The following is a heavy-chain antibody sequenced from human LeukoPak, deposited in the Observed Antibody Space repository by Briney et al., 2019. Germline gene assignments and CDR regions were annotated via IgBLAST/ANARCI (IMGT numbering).Heavy chain of an antibody. CDR3: ARHSPVSYYYMDV. V-gene: IGHV4-61*09. D-gene: IGHD1-14*01. CDR2: IYTSGSM. CDR1: GGSISSGSYD. J-gene: IGHJ6*03. Sequence: SETLSLTCTVSGGSISSGSYDWYWLRQPAGKGLEWIGHIYTSGSMNYNPSLKSRVTISVDTSKNQFPLKLTSVTAADTAVYYCARHSPVSYYYMDVWGKGTTVTISS.